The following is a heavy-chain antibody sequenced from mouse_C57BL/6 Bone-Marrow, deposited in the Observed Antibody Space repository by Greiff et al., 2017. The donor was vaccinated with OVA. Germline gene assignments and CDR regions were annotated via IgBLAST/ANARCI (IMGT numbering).Heavy chain of an antibody. V-gene: IGHV1-54*01. CDR1: GYAFTNYL. Sequence: QVQLKESGAELVRPGTSVKVSCKASGYAFTNYLIEWVKQRPGQGLEWIGEIFPGSGSTYYNEKFKGKATLTVDTSSSTAYMQLSSLTSEDSAVYCCATDPLITTVVATGRFAYWGQGTLVTVSA. CDR2: IFPGSGST. D-gene: IGHD1-1*01. J-gene: IGHJ3*01. CDR3: ATDPLITTVVATGRFAY.